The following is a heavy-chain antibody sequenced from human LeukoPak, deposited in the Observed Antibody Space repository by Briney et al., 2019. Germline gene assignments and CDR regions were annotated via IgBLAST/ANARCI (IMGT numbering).Heavy chain of an antibody. J-gene: IGHJ3*02. CDR1: GFTFSSYA. CDR3: AKCPESVSYSSGDDAFDI. CDR2: ISGSGGST. Sequence: GGSLRLSCAASGFTFSSYAMSWVRQAPGKGLEWVSAISGSGGSTYYADSVKGRFTISRDNSKNTLYLQMNSLRAEDTAVYYCAKCPESVSYSSGDDAFDIWGQGTMVTVSS. D-gene: IGHD1-26*01. V-gene: IGHV3-23*01.